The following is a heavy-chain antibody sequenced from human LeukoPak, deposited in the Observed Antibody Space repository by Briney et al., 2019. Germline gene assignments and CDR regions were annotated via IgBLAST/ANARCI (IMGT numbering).Heavy chain of an antibody. Sequence: GGSLRLSSADSGFTLTNFAMTWVCQAPGKGLWWVSATVGIGPDTYHTDSVKGRFTISTDSSKNTLYLHMNSLRAEDTPVYYCASAHLSSASTDYMIAWGKGNTGTVSS. CDR3: ASAHLSSASTDYMIA. V-gene: IGHV3-23*01. D-gene: IGHD6-6*01. CDR2: TVGIGPDT. J-gene: IGHJ6*03. CDR1: GFTLTNFA.